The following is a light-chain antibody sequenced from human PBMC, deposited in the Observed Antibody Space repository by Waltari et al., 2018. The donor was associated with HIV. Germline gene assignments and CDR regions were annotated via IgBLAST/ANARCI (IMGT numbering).Light chain of an antibody. Sequence: QSALTQPASVSGSPGQSLTIPCTGTSSDVGRYNLVSWYQQYPGKVPKLMIYEVSKRPSGVSNRFSGSKSGNTASLTISGLQAEDEADYYCCSYAGSSTPFVFGTATKVTVL. CDR3: CSYAGSSTPFV. J-gene: IGLJ1*01. CDR2: EVS. V-gene: IGLV2-23*02. CDR1: SSDVGRYNL.